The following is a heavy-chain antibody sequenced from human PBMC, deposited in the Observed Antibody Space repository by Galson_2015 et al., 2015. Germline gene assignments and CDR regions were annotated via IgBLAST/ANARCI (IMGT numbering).Heavy chain of an antibody. J-gene: IGHJ4*02. CDR1: KFIFSWYV. V-gene: IGHV3-48*02. CDR2: ISSSSSTI. D-gene: IGHD5-18*01. Sequence: SLRLSCAASKFIFSWYVMQWVRQAPGKGLEWLSYISSSSSTIYYTDSVKGRFTISRDNAKNSLYLQMNSLRDEDTAVYFCATDRGYRYGYSDPEFWGQGTQVTVSS. CDR3: ATDRGYRYGYSDPEF.